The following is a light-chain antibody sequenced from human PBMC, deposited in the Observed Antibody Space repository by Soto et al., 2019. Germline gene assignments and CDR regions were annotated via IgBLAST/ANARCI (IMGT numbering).Light chain of an antibody. Sequence: EIVMTQSPATLSVSPGERATLSCRASQTVNNNLAWYQQKVGQAPRLLIYSTFNRATGVPARFSGSGSGTDFTLTISSLQSGDFAFYYSQQYNNWPLSFGGGTTLEIK. CDR1: QTVNNN. CDR2: STF. CDR3: QQYNNWPLS. V-gene: IGKV3-15*01. J-gene: IGKJ4*01.